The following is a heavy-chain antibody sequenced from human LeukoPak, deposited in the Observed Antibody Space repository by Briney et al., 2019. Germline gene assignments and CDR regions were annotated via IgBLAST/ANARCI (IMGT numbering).Heavy chain of an antibody. CDR1: GYTFTNYW. V-gene: IGHV5-51*01. CDR3: ARKGNAMDV. Sequence: GESTKISCQASGYTFTNYWIGWVRQMPGKGLEWMGIIYYDNANTRYSPSFQGQVTISADKSISTAYLQWSSLKASDSAIYYCARKGNAMDVWGQGTTVTVSS. J-gene: IGHJ6*02. CDR2: IYYDNANT.